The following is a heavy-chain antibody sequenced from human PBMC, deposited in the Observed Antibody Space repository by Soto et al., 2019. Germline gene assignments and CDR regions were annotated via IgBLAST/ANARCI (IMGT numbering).Heavy chain of an antibody. V-gene: IGHV1-18*01. CDR1: GYTFTSYG. CDR2: ISAYNGNT. Sequence: ASVKVSCKASGYTFTSYGISWVRQAPGQGLEWMGWISAYNGNTNYAQKLQGRVTMTTDTSTSTAYMELRSLRSDDTAVYYCARDQELDIVLMVYASDNWFDPWGQGTLATVSS. CDR3: ARDQELDIVLMVYASDNWFDP. J-gene: IGHJ5*02. D-gene: IGHD2-8*01.